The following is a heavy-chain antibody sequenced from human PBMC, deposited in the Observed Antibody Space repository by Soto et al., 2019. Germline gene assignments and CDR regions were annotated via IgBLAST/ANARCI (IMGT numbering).Heavy chain of an antibody. CDR1: GFTFSSYS. J-gene: IGHJ4*02. CDR2: ISYDGSNK. Sequence: HPGGSLRLSCAASGFTFSSYSMHWVRQAPGKGLEWVAVISYDGSNKYYADSVKGRFTISRDNSKNTLYLQMNSLRPEDTAVYYCARVYSSLDYGIDYWGQGTLVTVSS. V-gene: IGHV3-30-3*01. CDR3: ARVYSSLDYGIDY. D-gene: IGHD6-6*01.